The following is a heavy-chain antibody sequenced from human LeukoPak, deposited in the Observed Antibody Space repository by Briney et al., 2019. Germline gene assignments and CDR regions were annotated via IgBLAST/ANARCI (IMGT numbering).Heavy chain of an antibody. J-gene: IGHJ5*02. CDR2: IYYSGST. V-gene: IGHV4-39*07. CDR3: ARFMAVAGTGWFDP. Sequence: SETLSLTCTVSGGSISSSSYYWGWIRQPPGKGLEWIGSIYYSGSTYYNPSLKSRVTISVDTSKNQFSLKLSSVTAADTAVYYCARFMAVAGTGWFDPWGQGTLVTVSS. D-gene: IGHD6-19*01. CDR1: GGSISSSSYY.